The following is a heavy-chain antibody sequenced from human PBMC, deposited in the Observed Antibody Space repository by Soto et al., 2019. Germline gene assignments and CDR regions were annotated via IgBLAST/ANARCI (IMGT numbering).Heavy chain of an antibody. CDR3: ARHSSSGWYWNAFDI. J-gene: IGHJ3*02. CDR1: GGSISSSSYY. V-gene: IGHV4-39*01. Sequence: QLQLQESGPGLVKPSETLSLTCTVSGGSISSSSYYWGWIRQPPGKGLEWIGSIYYSGSTYYNPSLKSRVTISVDTSKNQFTLKLSSVTAADTAVYYCARHSSSGWYWNAFDIWGQGTMVTVSS. D-gene: IGHD6-19*01. CDR2: IYYSGST.